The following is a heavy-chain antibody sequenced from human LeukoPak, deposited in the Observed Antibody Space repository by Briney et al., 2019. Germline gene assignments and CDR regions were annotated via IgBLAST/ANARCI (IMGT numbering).Heavy chain of an antibody. D-gene: IGHD1-1*01. CDR2: IPYDGSNK. Sequence: HPGGSLRLSCAASGFTFSSYAMHWVRQAPGKGLEWVAVIPYDGSNKYYADSVKGRFTISRDNSKNTLYLQMNSLRAEDTAVYYCARENWNPLIVYYYYGMDVWGQGTTVTVSS. J-gene: IGHJ6*02. CDR1: GFTFSSYA. CDR3: ARENWNPLIVYYYYGMDV. V-gene: IGHV3-30-3*01.